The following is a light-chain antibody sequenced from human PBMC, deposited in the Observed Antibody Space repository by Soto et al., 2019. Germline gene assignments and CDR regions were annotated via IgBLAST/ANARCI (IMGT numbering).Light chain of an antibody. V-gene: IGLV4-60*02. J-gene: IGLJ2*01. CDR3: ATWDSKSLV. CDR1: SGHSNYI. Sequence: QPVLTQSSSASASLGSSVKLTCTLSSGHSNYIIAGHQQQPGKAPRYLMKLEGSRSYNKGSVVPDRFSGSCSGADRYLTICILQFEDDADYCCATWDSKSLVFGGGTKLTVL. CDR2: LEGSRSY.